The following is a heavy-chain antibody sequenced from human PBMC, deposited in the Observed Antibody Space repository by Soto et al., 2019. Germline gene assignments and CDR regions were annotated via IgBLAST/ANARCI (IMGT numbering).Heavy chain of an antibody. CDR1: GFNFSSYG. D-gene: IGHD7-27*01. CDR3: ARGTYLGIGDAFDI. V-gene: IGHV3-33*08. Sequence: GGSLRLSCAASGFNFSSYGMHWVRQAPGKGLEWVAVIWYDGSNKYYADSVKGRFTISRDNSKNTLYLQMNSLRAEDTAVYYCARGTYLGIGDAFDIWGQGTMVTVSS. CDR2: IWYDGSNK. J-gene: IGHJ3*02.